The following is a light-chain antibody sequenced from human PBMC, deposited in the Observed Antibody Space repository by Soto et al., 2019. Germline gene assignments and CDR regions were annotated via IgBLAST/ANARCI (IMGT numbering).Light chain of an antibody. CDR1: GSDVGGYNF. Sequence: QSALTQPASVSGSPGQSITISCTGTGSDVGGYNFVSWYQHHPGKAPKLMIYDVTNRPSGVSSRFSGSKSGNTASLTISGLQPEDEADYYCSSYTIRITGLFGGGTKLTVL. CDR2: DVT. J-gene: IGLJ2*01. CDR3: SSYTIRITGL. V-gene: IGLV2-14*03.